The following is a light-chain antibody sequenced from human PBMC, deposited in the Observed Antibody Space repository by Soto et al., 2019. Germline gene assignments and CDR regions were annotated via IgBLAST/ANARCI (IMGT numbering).Light chain of an antibody. CDR3: SSYTSSSPYV. CDR2: DVS. J-gene: IGLJ1*01. Sequence: QSALTQPASVSGSPGQSITISCTGTSSDVGNYNYVSWYQQHPGKAPKLMIHDVSNRPSGVSNRFSGSKSGNTASLTISGLQAEDEADYYCSSYTSSSPYVLGTGTKVTVL. V-gene: IGLV2-14*01. CDR1: SSDVGNYNY.